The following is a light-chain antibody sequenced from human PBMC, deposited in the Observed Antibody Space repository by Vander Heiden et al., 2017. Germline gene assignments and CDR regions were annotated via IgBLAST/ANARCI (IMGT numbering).Light chain of an antibody. CDR1: NIGSKS. CDR2: DDN. J-gene: IGLJ2*01. CDR3: QVWDSSSDPVI. V-gene: IGLV3-21*02. Sequence: SYVLTQPPSVSVAPGQTARITCGGNNIGSKSVQWYQQKPGQAPVLVVYDDNDRPSGIPERFSGSNSGNTATLTISRVEAGDEADYYCQVWDSSSDPVIFGGGTKLTVL.